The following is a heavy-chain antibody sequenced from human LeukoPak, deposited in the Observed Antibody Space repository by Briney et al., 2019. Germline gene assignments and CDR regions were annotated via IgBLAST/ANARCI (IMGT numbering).Heavy chain of an antibody. CDR2: INDDSSDI. V-gene: IGHV3-21*05. CDR3: ARDTLQPGLIDS. Sequence: GGSLRLSCAASGFTFSLYAMNWVRQAPGKGLEWVSCINDDSSDIHYAGSVRGRFTVSRDDARKTLYLQLSSLRVEDTAVYYCARDTLQPGLIDSWGQGTLVTVSS. CDR1: GFTFSLYA. D-gene: IGHD2-15*01. J-gene: IGHJ4*02.